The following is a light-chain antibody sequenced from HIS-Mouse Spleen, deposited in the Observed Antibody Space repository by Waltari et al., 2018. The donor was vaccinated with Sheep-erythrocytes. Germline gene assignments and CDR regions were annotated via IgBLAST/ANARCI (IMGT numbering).Light chain of an antibody. CDR2: AAS. V-gene: IGKV1-39*01. Sequence: DIQMTQSPSSLSASVGDRVTITCRASQSISSYLTWYQQKPGNAPKLLIYAASSLQSGVPSRFSGSGSGTDFTLTISSLQPEDFATYYCQQSYSTPPTFGGGTKVEIK. CDR3: QQSYSTPPT. J-gene: IGKJ4*01. CDR1: QSISSY.